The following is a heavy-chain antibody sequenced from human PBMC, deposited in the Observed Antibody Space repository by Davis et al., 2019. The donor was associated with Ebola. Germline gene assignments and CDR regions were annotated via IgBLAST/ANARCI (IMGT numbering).Heavy chain of an antibody. CDR2: INHSGNS. Sequence: MPSETLSLTCTVSGLSISTYYYIWIRQSPGEGLEWNGCINHSGNSNYNPSLKSRVTMSVDTSNNQFSLKLNSVTAADTAVYYCARGWNYFFYYMDVWGKGTTVTVSS. CDR1: GLSISTYY. V-gene: IGHV4-59*01. D-gene: IGHD1-1*01. CDR3: ARGWNYFFYYMDV. J-gene: IGHJ6*03.